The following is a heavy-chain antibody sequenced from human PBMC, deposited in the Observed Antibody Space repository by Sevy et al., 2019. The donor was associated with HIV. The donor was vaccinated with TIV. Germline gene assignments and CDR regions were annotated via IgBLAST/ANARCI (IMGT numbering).Heavy chain of an antibody. J-gene: IGHJ5*02. Sequence: GGSLRLSCKVTGLTSGAFAMSWVRQTPGKGLEWISSISGSGGLTHYADSVKGRFTISRDKSKWTVDLEMNSLRGDDTAVYYCAKPNWNFRADWFDTWGQGTLVTVSS. CDR2: ISGSGGLT. V-gene: IGHV3-23*01. CDR1: GLTSGAFA. D-gene: IGHD1-7*01. CDR3: AKPNWNFRADWFDT.